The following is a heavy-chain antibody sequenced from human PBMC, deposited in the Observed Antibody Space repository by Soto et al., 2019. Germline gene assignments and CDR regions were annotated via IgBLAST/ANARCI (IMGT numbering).Heavy chain of an antibody. D-gene: IGHD2-2*01. Sequence: SETLSLTCAVLGDSISTYYCMWIRQPPGKGLESIGYLYYGRSANYNPSLKSRVTLSVDTSTNQCSLTLSSMTAADTAVYYCARGVGGDIVLVPAAEWFDPWGQGTLVTVSS. J-gene: IGHJ5*02. CDR2: LYYGRSA. CDR1: GDSISTYY. CDR3: ARGVGGDIVLVPAAEWFDP. V-gene: IGHV4-59*01.